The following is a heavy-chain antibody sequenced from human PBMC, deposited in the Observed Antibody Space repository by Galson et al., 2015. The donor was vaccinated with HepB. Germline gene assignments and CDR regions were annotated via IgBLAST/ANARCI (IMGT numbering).Heavy chain of an antibody. CDR1: GFTFSSYA. CDR3: AKDPGPYYYGSGKDY. V-gene: IGHV3-23*01. Sequence: SLRLSCAASGFTFSSYAMSWVRQAPGKGLEWVSAISGSGGSTYYADSVKGRFTISRDNSKNTLYLQMNSLRAEDTAVYYCAKDPGPYYYGSGKDYWGQGTLVTVSS. CDR2: ISGSGGST. D-gene: IGHD3-10*01. J-gene: IGHJ4*02.